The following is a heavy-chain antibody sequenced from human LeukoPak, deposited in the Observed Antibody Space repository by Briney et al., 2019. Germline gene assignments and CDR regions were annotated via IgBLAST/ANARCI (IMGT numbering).Heavy chain of an antibody. V-gene: IGHV3-21*05. Sequence: GGSLRLSCAASGFTFSSYAMSWVRQAPGKGLEWVSHISSRSSDTYYADSVKGRFTISRDNAKNSLYLQMNSLRAEDTAVYYYARGSGSYSGGMDVWGQGTTVTVSS. J-gene: IGHJ6*02. D-gene: IGHD3-10*01. CDR3: ARGSGSYSGGMDV. CDR1: GFTFSSYA. CDR2: ISSRSSDT.